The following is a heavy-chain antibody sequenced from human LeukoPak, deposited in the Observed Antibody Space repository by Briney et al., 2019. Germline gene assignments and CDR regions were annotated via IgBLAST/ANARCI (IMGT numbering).Heavy chain of an antibody. Sequence: PSETLSLTCTVSGGSISSYYWSWIRQPPGKGLEWIGYIYYSGSTNYNPSLKSRVTISVDTSKNQFSLKLSSVTAADTAVYYCARASGYSGYVDSDYWGQGTLVTVSS. V-gene: IGHV4-59*01. J-gene: IGHJ4*02. CDR3: ARASGYSGYVDSDY. D-gene: IGHD5-12*01. CDR1: GGSISSYY. CDR2: IYYSGST.